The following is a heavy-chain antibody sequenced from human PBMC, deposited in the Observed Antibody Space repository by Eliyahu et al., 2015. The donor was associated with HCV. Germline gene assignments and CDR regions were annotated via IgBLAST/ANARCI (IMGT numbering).Heavy chain of an antibody. CDR2: ISYDGSNK. Sequence: QVQLVESGGGVVQPGRSLRLSCAASGFPFXXYGMHWVRQAPGKGPEWVAVISYDGSNKYYADSVKGRFTISRDNSKNTLYLQMNSLRAEDTAVYYCASEGIVGATEPAEYFQHWGQGTLVTVSS. V-gene: IGHV3-30*03. D-gene: IGHD1-26*01. CDR3: ASEGIVGATEPAEYFQH. CDR1: GFPFXXYG. J-gene: IGHJ1*01.